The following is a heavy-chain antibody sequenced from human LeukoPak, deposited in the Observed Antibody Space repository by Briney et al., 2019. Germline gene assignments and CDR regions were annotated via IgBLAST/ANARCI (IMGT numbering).Heavy chain of an antibody. CDR3: ARDRNLNWFDP. J-gene: IGHJ5*02. CDR2: INPNSGGT. CDR1: GFTFSRYG. V-gene: IGHV1-2*02. Sequence: PGRSLRLSCAASGFTFSRYGMHWVRQAPGQGLEWMGWINPNSGGTNYAQKFQGRVTMTRDTSISTAYMELSRLRSDDTAVYYCARDRNLNWFDPWGQGTLVTVSS.